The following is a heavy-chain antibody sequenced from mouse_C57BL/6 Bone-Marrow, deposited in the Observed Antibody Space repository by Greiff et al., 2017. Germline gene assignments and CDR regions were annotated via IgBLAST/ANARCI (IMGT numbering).Heavy chain of an antibody. CDR2: IDPETGGT. CDR3: TRGDYYAMDY. V-gene: IGHV1-15*01. J-gene: IGHJ4*01. CDR1: GYTFTDYE. Sequence: VKLQESGAELVRPGASVTLSCKASGYTFTDYEMHWVKQTPVHGLEWIGAIDPETGGTAYNQKFTGKAILTADKSSSTAYMELRSLTSEDSAVYYCTRGDYYAMDYWGQGTSVTVSS.